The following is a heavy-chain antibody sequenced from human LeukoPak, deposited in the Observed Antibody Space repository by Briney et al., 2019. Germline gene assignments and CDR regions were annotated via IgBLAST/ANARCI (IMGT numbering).Heavy chain of an antibody. J-gene: IGHJ5*02. CDR1: GGSFSGYY. CDR2: INHSGST. Sequence: PSETLSLTCAVYGGSFSGYYWSWIRQPPGKGLEWIGEINHSGSTNYNPSLKSRVTISVDTSKNQFSLKLSSVTAADTAVYYCAGVDWRYLKSNWFDPWGQGTLVTVSS. V-gene: IGHV4-34*01. D-gene: IGHD1-1*01. CDR3: AGVDWRYLKSNWFDP.